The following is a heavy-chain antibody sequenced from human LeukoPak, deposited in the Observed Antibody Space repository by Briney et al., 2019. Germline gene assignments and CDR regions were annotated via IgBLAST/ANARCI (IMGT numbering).Heavy chain of an antibody. J-gene: IGHJ4*02. Sequence: PSETLSLTCTVSGGSISSYYWSWIRQPPGKGLEWIGYIYYSGSTNYNPSLKSRVTISVGTSKTQFSLKLSSVTAADTAVYYCARVVVPAAIDYWGQGTLVTVSS. V-gene: IGHV4-59*01. CDR3: ARVVVPAAIDY. D-gene: IGHD2-2*02. CDR1: GGSISSYY. CDR2: IYYSGST.